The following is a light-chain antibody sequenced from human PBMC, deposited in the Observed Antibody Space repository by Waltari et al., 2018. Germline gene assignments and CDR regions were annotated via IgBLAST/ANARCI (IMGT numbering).Light chain of an antibody. CDR1: SSNIRDNY. Sequence: QSVLTQPPSASGPPGQRVTISCSGSSSNIRDNYVYWYQHLPGTAPKLLIFSNTQRPSGVRDRFSGSKSGTSASLAISGLRSEDEGDYYCAAWDDTLSHWVFGGGTKLTVL. J-gene: IGLJ3*02. CDR2: SNT. V-gene: IGLV1-47*01. CDR3: AAWDDTLSHWV.